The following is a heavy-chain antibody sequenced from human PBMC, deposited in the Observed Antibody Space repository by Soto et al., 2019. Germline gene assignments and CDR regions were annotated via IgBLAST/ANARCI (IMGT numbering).Heavy chain of an antibody. CDR2: IYISGST. J-gene: IGHJ6*02. V-gene: IGHV4-59*01. CDR1: GDSISSYY. CDR3: ARGVLRYYYYGMDV. Sequence: SETLSLTCTVSGDSISSYYWSWIRQPPGRGLEWIGYIYISGSTNYNPSLTGRVTISVDTSKNQFSLKLTSVTAAVTAVYYCARGVLRYYYYGMDVWGQGTTVTVSS.